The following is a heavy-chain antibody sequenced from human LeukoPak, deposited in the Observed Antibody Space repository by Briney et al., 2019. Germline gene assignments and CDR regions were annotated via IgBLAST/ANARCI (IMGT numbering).Heavy chain of an antibody. CDR1: GGSISSGGYY. CDR2: IYYSGST. J-gene: IGHJ4*02. CDR3: ARSQSGSYFEGIDY. Sequence: PSQTLSLTCTVSGGSISSGGYYWSWIRQPPGKGLEWIGYIYYSGSTNYNPSLKSRVTISVDTSKNQFSLKLSSVTAADTAVYYCARSQSGSYFEGIDYWGQGTLVTVSS. V-gene: IGHV4-61*08. D-gene: IGHD1-26*01.